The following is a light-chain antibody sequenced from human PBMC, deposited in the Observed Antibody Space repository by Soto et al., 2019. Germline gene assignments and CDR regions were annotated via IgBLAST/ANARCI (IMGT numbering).Light chain of an antibody. CDR1: QTVRNN. CDR3: QQYNNWPT. J-gene: IGKJ1*01. V-gene: IGKV3-15*01. Sequence: EIVLTQSPGTLSLSPGERATLSCRASQTVRNNYLAWYQQKPGQAPRLLIYGASTRATGIPARFSGSGSGTEFTLTTSSLQSEDFAVYYCQQYNNWPTFGQGTKVDIK. CDR2: GAS.